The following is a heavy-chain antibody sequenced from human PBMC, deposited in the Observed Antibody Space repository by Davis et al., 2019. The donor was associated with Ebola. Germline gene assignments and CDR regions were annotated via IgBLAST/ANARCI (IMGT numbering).Heavy chain of an antibody. CDR1: GFTFSSYS. CDR3: ARDSRYCTSTTCSSFFDY. CDR2: ISGSSGSI. J-gene: IGHJ4*02. V-gene: IGHV3-48*04. D-gene: IGHD2-2*01. Sequence: PGGSLRLSCAASGFTFSSYSMNWVRQAPGKGLEWVSHISGSSGSIFYADSVKARFTVSRDNAYNLLYLQINSLRAEDTAVYYCARDSRYCTSTTCSSFFDYWGQGTLVTVSS.